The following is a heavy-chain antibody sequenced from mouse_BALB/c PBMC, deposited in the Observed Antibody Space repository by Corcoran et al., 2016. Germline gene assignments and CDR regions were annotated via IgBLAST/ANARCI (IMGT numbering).Heavy chain of an antibody. CDR2: INTYTGEP. CDR3: TLTTVVATDAMDY. CDR1: GYTFTNYG. Sequence: QIQLVQSGPELKKPGETVKISCKASGYTFTNYGMNWVKQAPGKGLKWMGWINTYTGEPTYADDFKGRFAFSLETSASTAYLQINNLKNEDMATYFCTLTTVVATDAMDYWGQGTSVTVSS. J-gene: IGHJ4*01. D-gene: IGHD1-1*01. V-gene: IGHV9-1*02.